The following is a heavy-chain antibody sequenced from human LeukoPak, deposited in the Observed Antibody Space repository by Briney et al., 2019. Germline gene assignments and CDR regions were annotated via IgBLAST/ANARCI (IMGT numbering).Heavy chain of an antibody. CDR2: IYYSGST. Sequence: PSETLSLTCTVSGGSISSYYWSWIRQPPGKGLEWIGYIYYSGSTNYNPSLKSRVTISVDTSKNQFSLKLSSVTAADTAVYYCARARLVAGTAAFDIWGQGTMVTVSS. J-gene: IGHJ3*02. V-gene: IGHV4-59*01. D-gene: IGHD6-19*01. CDR3: ARARLVAGTAAFDI. CDR1: GGSISSYY.